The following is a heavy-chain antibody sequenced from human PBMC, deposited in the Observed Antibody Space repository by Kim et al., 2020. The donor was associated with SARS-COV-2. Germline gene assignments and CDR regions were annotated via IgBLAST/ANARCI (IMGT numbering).Heavy chain of an antibody. D-gene: IGHD6-19*01. J-gene: IGHJ4*02. Sequence: ASVKVSCKAFGYTFSNYDVNWVRQAAGQGPEWMGWMSPRTGHSVSAQNFQGRLIMTWDASLSTFYMELSRLRSDDTAVYYCARGVGSVQDYCGEGDLVAV. CDR1: GYTFSNYD. V-gene: IGHV1-8*01. CDR3: ARGVGSVQDY. CDR2: MSPRTGHS.